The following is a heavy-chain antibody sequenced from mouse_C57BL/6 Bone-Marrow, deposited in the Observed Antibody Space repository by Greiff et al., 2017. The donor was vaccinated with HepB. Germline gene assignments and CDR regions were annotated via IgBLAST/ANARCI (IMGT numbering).Heavy chain of an antibody. CDR1: GYTFTSYW. Sequence: VQLQQSGAELVKPGASVKVSCKASGYTFTSYWMHWVKQTPGQGLEWIGRIHPSDSDTNYNQKFKGKATLTVAKSSSTAYMQLSSLTSEDSAVYYYAIGPITTVVATRLDYWGQGTSVTVSS. CDR2: IHPSDSDT. D-gene: IGHD1-1*01. J-gene: IGHJ4*01. CDR3: AIGPITTVVATRLDY. V-gene: IGHV1-74*01.